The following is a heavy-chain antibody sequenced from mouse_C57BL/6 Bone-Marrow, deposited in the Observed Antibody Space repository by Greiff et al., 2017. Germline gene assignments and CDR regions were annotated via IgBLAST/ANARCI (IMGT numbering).Heavy chain of an antibody. V-gene: IGHV1-81*01. CDR2: IYPRSGNT. D-gene: IGHD1-1*01. J-gene: IGHJ1*03. CDR3: ARGIITTGVGYFDV. Sequence: QVQLQQSGAELARPGASVKLSCKASGYTFTSYGISWVKQRTGQGLEWIGEIYPRSGNTYYNEKFKGKATLTADKSSSTAYMELRSLTSEDSAVYFCARGIITTGVGYFDVWGTGTTVTVSS. CDR1: GYTFTSYG.